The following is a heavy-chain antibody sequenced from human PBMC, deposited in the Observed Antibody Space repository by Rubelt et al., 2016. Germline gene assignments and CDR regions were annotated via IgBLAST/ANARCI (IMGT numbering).Heavy chain of an antibody. V-gene: IGHV3-7*01. J-gene: IGHJ5*02. CDR1: GFTFSSYW. CDR2: IKQDGSEK. D-gene: IGHD6-19*01. CDR3: ARASRSLAVAAPGP. Sequence: EVQLVESGGGLVQPGGSLKLSCAASGFTFSSYWMSWVRQAPGKGLEWVANIKQDGSEKYFVDAVKGRFTISRDNAKNSLYLQMNSLRAEDTAVYYCARASRSLAVAAPGPWGQGTLVTVSS.